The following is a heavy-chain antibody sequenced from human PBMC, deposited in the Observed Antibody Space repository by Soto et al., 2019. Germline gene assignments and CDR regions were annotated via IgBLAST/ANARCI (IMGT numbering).Heavy chain of an antibody. CDR1: GFTFSSYA. J-gene: IGHJ4*02. Sequence: EVQLLESGGGLVQPGGALRLSCAASGFTFSSYAMSWVRQAPGKGLEWVSAISGSGGSTYYADSLQGRFTISRDNSKNTLYLQMHSLRAEETAVYYCAKVREQLVEYWGQGNLVTVSS. CDR2: ISGSGGST. CDR3: AKVREQLVEY. V-gene: IGHV3-23*01. D-gene: IGHD6-6*01.